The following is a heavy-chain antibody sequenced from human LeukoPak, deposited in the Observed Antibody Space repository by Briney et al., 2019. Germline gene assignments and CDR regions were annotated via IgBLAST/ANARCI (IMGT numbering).Heavy chain of an antibody. V-gene: IGHV4-34*01. D-gene: IGHD3-22*01. CDR1: GGSFSDYY. J-gene: IGHJ4*02. CDR2: INHSGST. CDR3: ARGYTYYYDSSGYRFDY. Sequence: SETLSLTCAVYGGSFSDYYWSWIRQPPGKGLEWIGEINHSGSTNYNPSLKSRVTISVDTSKNQFSLKLSSVTAADTAVYYCARGYTYYYDSSGYRFDYWGQGTLVTVSS.